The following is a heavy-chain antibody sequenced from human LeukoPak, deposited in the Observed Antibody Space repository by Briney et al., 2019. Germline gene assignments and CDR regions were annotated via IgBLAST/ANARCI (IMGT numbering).Heavy chain of an antibody. V-gene: IGHV1-69*13. CDR1: GGTFSSYA. J-gene: IGHJ3*02. CDR2: IIPIFGTA. CDR3: ARRGYCSSTSCYTGTGAFDI. D-gene: IGHD2-2*02. Sequence: SVKVSCKASGGTFSSYAISWVRQAPGQRLEWMGGIIPIFGTANYAQKFQGRVTITADESTSTAYMELSSLRSEDTAVYYCARRGYCSSTSCYTGTGAFDIWGQGTMVTVSS.